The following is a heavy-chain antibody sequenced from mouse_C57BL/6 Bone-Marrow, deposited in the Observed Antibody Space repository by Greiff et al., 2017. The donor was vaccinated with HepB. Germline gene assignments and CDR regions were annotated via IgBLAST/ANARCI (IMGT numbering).Heavy chain of an antibody. D-gene: IGHD2-5*01. CDR3: AREGSNYGRFCFAY. V-gene: IGHV1-55*01. CDR2: IYPGSGST. Sequence: QVQLQQPGAELVKPGASVKMSCKASGYTFTSYWITWVKQRPGQGLEWIGDIYPGSGSTNYNEKFKSKATLTVDTSSSTAYMQLSSLTSEDSAVYYCAREGSNYGRFCFAYWGQGTLVTVSA. CDR1: GYTFTSYW. J-gene: IGHJ3*01.